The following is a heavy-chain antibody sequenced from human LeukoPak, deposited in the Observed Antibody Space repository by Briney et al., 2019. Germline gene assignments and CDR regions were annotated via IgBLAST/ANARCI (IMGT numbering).Heavy chain of an antibody. CDR2: ISSSSSYI. Sequence: GGSLRLSCAASGFTFSSYSMNWVRQAPGRGLEWVSSISSSSSYIYYADSVKGRFTISRDNSKNTLYLQINSLRAEDTAVYYCKEVDQWGQGTLVTVSS. V-gene: IGHV3-21*01. CDR3: KEVDQ. CDR1: GFTFSSYS. J-gene: IGHJ4*02.